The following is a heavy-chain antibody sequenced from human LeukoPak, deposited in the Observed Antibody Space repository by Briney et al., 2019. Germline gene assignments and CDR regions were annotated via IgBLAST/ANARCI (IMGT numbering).Heavy chain of an antibody. V-gene: IGHV1-8*01. Sequence: ASVKVSCKASGYTFTSYDINWVRQATGQGLEWMGWMNPNSGNTGYAQKFQGRVTMTRNTSISTAYMELRSLRSEDTAVYFCARDYGDCGMKYYYGMDVWGQGTTVTVSS. J-gene: IGHJ6*02. CDR3: ARDYGDCGMKYYYGMDV. CDR2: MNPNSGNT. D-gene: IGHD4-17*01. CDR1: GYTFTSYD.